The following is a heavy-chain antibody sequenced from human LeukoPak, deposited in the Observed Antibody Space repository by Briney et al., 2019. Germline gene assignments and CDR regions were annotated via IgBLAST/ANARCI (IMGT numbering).Heavy chain of an antibody. CDR3: AREIVSAVAGNFDY. D-gene: IGHD6-19*01. CDR2: ISRSGSTR. J-gene: IGHJ4*02. CDR1: GFTFSSYE. Sequence: PGGSLRLSCAASGFTFSSYEMNWVRQAPGKGVEWVSYISRSGSTRTYADSVKGRFTISRDNAQNSLYLEMNSLRAEDTAVYYCAREIVSAVAGNFDYWGQGTLVTVSS. V-gene: IGHV3-48*03.